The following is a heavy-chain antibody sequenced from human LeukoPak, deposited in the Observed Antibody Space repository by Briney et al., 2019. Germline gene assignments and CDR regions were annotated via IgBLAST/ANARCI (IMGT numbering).Heavy chain of an antibody. CDR2: MDPNRGNT. V-gene: IGHV1-8*01. D-gene: IGHD6-13*01. CDR1: GYTFGSSH. CDR3: TRTIAATGALYP. Sequence: ASVKVSCKASGYTFGSSHINWVRQSPGQGLEWMGWMDPNRGNTGYAQKFQGRVTMTRNTSINTAYMELSSLRSEDTALYYCTRTIAATGALYPWGQGTQVIVSS. J-gene: IGHJ5*02.